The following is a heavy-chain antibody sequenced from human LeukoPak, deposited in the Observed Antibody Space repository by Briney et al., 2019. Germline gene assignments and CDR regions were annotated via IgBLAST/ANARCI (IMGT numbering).Heavy chain of an antibody. CDR3: ARITDRTIFGEIMHGFDI. D-gene: IGHD3-3*01. V-gene: IGHV4-39*01. CDR1: GDSINNNNYY. Sequence: SETLSLTCTVSGDSINNNNYYWGWIRQPPGKGLEWIGNIYYNGRTYYSPSLKSRGTISVDTSNNQFSLKLSSVTAADTAVYYCARITDRTIFGEIMHGFDIWGQGTPDTVSS. CDR2: IYYNGRT. J-gene: IGHJ3*02.